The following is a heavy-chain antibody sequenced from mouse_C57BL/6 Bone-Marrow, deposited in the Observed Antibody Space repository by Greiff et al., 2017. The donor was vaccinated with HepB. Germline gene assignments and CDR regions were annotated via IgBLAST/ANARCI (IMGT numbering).Heavy chain of an antibody. CDR1: EYEFPSHD. V-gene: IGHV5-2*01. J-gene: IGHJ3*01. D-gene: IGHD2-3*01. CDR3: ARHGNDGYYQAWFAY. CDR2: INSDGGST. Sequence: EVKLVESGGGLVQPGESLKLSCESNEYEFPSHDMSWVRKTPEKRLELVAAINSDGGSTYYPDTMERRFIISRDNTNKTLYLQMSSLRSEDTALYYCARHGNDGYYQAWFAYWGQGTLVTVSA.